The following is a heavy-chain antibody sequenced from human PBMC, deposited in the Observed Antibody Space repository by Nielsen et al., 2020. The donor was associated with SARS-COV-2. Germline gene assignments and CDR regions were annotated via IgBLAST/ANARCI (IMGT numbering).Heavy chain of an antibody. Sequence: SVKVSCKSSGGTFSSAAINWVRQAPGQGLEWMGGIIFGTVYHAQKFQDRVSITADESTSTVYMELSSLRSEDTAVYYCARLHPETDSLTSGNYYYFYMDVWGKGTTVTVSS. J-gene: IGHJ6*03. V-gene: IGHV1-69*13. CDR2: IIFGTV. CDR3: ARLHPETDSLTSGNYYYFYMDV. CDR1: GGTFSSAA. D-gene: IGHD1-14*01.